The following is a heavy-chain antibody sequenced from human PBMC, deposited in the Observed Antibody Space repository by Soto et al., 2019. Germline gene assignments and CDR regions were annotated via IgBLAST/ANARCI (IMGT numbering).Heavy chain of an antibody. CDR3: ARGLVGRYYDSSGYYYPYYCGMDV. CDR1: GGSFSGYY. V-gene: IGHV4-34*01. CDR2: INHSGST. J-gene: IGHJ6*02. Sequence: SETLSLTCAVYGGSFSGYYWSWIRQPPGKGLEWIGAINHSGSTNYNPSLKSRVTISVDTSKNQFSLQLSSVTAADTAVYYCARGLVGRYYDSSGYYYPYYCGMDVWGQGTTVTVSS. D-gene: IGHD3-22*01.